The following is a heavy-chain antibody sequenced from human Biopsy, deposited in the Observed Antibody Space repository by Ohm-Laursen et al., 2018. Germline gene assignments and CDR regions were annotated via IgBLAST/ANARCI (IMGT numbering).Heavy chain of an antibody. CDR3: ARNRVDVVKVTTIGWNFDL. D-gene: IGHD5-12*01. Sequence: GTLSLTCTVSDGSISGYYWNWIRQTPGKGLEWIGYIHYTGHIRINPSLNSRATISVDTSRDQFSLKLISLTAADTAIYYCARNRVDVVKVTTIGWNFDLWGRGTLVTVS. J-gene: IGHJ2*01. V-gene: IGHV4-59*08. CDR1: DGSISGYY. CDR2: IHYTGHI.